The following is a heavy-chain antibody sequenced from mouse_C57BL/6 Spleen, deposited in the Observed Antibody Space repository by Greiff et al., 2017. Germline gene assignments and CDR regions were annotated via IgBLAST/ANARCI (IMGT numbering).Heavy chain of an antibody. Sequence: VQLQQPGAELVMPGASVKLSCKASGYTFTSYWMHWVKQRPGQGLEWIGELDPSDSYTNYNQKFKGKSTLTVDKSSSTAYMQLSSLTSEDSAVYYCARTIYGSRWFAYWGQGTLVTVSA. D-gene: IGHD2-2*01. J-gene: IGHJ3*01. CDR1: GYTFTSYW. CDR2: LDPSDSYT. V-gene: IGHV1-69*01. CDR3: ARTIYGSRWFAY.